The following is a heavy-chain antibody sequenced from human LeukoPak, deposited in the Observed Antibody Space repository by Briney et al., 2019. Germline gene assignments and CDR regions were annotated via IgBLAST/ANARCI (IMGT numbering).Heavy chain of an antibody. V-gene: IGHV1-2*02. Sequence: EASVKVSCKASGYTFTGYYMHWVRQAPGQGLEWMGWINPNTGGTNYAQKFQDRVTMTRDTSISTAYMELSRLRSDDTAMYYCARLKAYNSKAFDIWGQGTVVTVSS. J-gene: IGHJ3*02. CDR1: GYTFTGYY. CDR3: ARLKAYNSKAFDI. CDR2: INPNTGGT. D-gene: IGHD1-20*01.